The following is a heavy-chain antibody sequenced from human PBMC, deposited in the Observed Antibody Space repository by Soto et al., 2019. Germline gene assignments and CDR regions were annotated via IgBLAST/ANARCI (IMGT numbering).Heavy chain of an antibody. Sequence: PXVCLRLPCAASGFRFSSYAVHWVRHAPGKGLEWVAVISYDGSNKYYADSVKGRFTISRDNSKNTLYLQMNSLRAEDTAVYYCARESGDGYYYGMDVWGQGTTVTVSS. CDR1: GFRFSSYA. V-gene: IGHV3-30-3*01. D-gene: IGHD1-26*01. CDR3: ARESGDGYYYGMDV. CDR2: ISYDGSNK. J-gene: IGHJ6*02.